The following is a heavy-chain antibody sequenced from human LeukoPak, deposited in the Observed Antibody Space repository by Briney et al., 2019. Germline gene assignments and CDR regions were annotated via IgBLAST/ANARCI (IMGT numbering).Heavy chain of an antibody. D-gene: IGHD2-2*01. Sequence: GASVKDSCKASGYTFTGYYMHWVRQAPGQGLEWMGWINPNSGGTNYAQKFQGRVTMTRDTSISTAYMELSRLRSDDTAVYYCARGVCSSTSCCRGFDVWGQGTMVTVSS. J-gene: IGHJ3*01. V-gene: IGHV1-2*02. CDR2: INPNSGGT. CDR1: GYTFTGYY. CDR3: ARGVCSSTSCCRGFDV.